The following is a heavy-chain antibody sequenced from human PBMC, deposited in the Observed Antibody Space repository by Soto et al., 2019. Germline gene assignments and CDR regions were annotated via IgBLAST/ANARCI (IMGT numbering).Heavy chain of an antibody. J-gene: IGHJ6*02. D-gene: IGHD3-10*01. V-gene: IGHV4-30-2*01. CDR2: IYHSGGT. Sequence: SETLSLTCAVSGGSISSGGYSWSWIRQPPGKGLEWIGYIYHSGGTYYNPSLKSRVTISVDTSKNQFSLKLSSVTAADTAVYYCARGGLLWLGDPRGMDVWGQGPTVTVSS. CDR3: ARGGLLWLGDPRGMDV. CDR1: GGSISSGGYS.